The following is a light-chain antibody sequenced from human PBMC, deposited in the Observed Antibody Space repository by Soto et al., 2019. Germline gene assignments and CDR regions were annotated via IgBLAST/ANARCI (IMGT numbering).Light chain of an antibody. J-gene: IGLJ2*01. Sequence: QSVLTQPPSVSAAPGQKVTISCSGSSSNIGNNYVSWYQQLPGTAPKLLIYENNKRPSGIPDRFSGSKSGTSATLGITGHPTGDEADYYCGTWDSSLGVVFGGGTKLTVL. CDR1: SSNIGNNY. CDR2: ENN. V-gene: IGLV1-51*02. CDR3: GTWDSSLGVV.